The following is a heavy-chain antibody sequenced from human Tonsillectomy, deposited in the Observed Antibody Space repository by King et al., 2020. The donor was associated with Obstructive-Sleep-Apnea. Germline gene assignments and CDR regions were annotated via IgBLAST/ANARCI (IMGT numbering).Heavy chain of an antibody. D-gene: IGHD3-9*01. CDR1: GGSISSSSYY. CDR2: IYYSGST. CDR3: ARGAFDWSNYYYYYGMDV. V-gene: IGHV4-39*07. J-gene: IGHJ6*02. Sequence: LQLQESGPGLVKPSETLSLTCTVSGGSISSSSYYWGWIRQPPGKGLEWIGSIYYSGSTYYNPSLKSRVTISVDTSKNQFSLKLSSVTAADTAVYYCARGAFDWSNYYYYYGMDVWGQGTTVTVSS.